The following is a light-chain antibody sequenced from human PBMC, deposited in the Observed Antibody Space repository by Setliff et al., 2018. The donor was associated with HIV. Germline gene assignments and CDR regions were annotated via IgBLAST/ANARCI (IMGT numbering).Light chain of an antibody. Sequence: QSVLTQPASVSGSPGQSITISCTGTSSDVGGYSHVSWYQQHPGKAPKLIIYEVRNRPSGVSNRFSGSKSGNTASLTISGLQAEDEADYYCSSYAITNTLPFGTGTKV. CDR3: SSYAITNTLP. J-gene: IGLJ1*01. CDR1: SSDVGGYSH. CDR2: EVR. V-gene: IGLV2-14*01.